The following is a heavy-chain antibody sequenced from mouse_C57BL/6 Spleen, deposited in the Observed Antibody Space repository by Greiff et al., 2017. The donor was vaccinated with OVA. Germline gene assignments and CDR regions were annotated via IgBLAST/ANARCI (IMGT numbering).Heavy chain of an antibody. CDR2: IDPSDSET. Sequence: QVQLKQPGAELVRPGSSVKLSCKASGYTFTSYWMHWVKQRPIQGLEWIGNIDPSDSETHYNQKFKDKATLTVDKSSSTAYMQLSSLTSEDSAVYYCARRRNYYDYWYFDVWGTGTTVTVSS. CDR1: GYTFTSYW. D-gene: IGHD1-1*01. CDR3: ARRRNYYDYWYFDV. V-gene: IGHV1-52*01. J-gene: IGHJ1*03.